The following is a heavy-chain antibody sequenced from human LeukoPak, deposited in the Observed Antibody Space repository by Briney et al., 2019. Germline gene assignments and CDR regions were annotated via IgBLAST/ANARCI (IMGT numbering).Heavy chain of an antibody. D-gene: IGHD3-16*01. Sequence: RASVKVSCKASGYTFTGYYMHWVRQAPGQGLEWMGWINPNSGDTNYAQKFQGRVTMTRDTSISTAYMELSRLRSDDTAVYYCARGSFWGGALDIWGQGTMVTVSS. CDR2: INPNSGDT. J-gene: IGHJ3*02. CDR3: ARGSFWGGALDI. CDR1: GYTFTGYY. V-gene: IGHV1-2*02.